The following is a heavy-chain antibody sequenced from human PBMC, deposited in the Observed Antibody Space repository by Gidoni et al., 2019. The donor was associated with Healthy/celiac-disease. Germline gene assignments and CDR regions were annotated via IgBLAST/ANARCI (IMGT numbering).Heavy chain of an antibody. V-gene: IGHV4-34*01. D-gene: IGHD6-13*01. CDR2: ISHSGST. Sequence: QVQLQQWGAGLLKPSETLSLTCAVYGGSFSGYYWSWIRQPPGKGLEWIGEISHSGSTNYNPSLKSRVTISVDTSKNQFSLKLSSVTAADTAVYYCARGPYSSSWEFDYWGQGTLVTVSS. CDR3: ARGPYSSSWEFDY. J-gene: IGHJ4*02. CDR1: GGSFSGYY.